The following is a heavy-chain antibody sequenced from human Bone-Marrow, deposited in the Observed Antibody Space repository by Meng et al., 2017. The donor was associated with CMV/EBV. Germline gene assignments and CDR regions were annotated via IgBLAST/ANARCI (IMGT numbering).Heavy chain of an antibody. D-gene: IGHD5-18*01. V-gene: IGHV3-53*01. J-gene: IGHJ3*02. CDR1: GFTVSSNY. CDR3: ASDMDTSMAGDAFDI. CDR2: IYSGSST. Sequence: GESLKISCAASGFTVSSNYMSWVRQAPGKGLEWVSVIYSGSSTYYADSVKGRFTISRDNSKNTLYLQMNSLRAEDTAVYYCASDMDTSMAGDAFDIWGQGTMVTVSS.